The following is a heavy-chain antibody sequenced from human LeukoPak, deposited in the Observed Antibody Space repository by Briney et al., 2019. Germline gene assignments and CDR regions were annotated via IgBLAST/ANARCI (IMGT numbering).Heavy chain of an antibody. Sequence: GGSLRLSCAASGFTFNIYWMTCVRQAPGKGLEWVANIKHDGSEKYYVDSVKGRFTISRDNAKNSLYLQMNSLRAEDTAVYFCVGGVATVYQIAYFDYWGQGTLVTVSS. CDR2: IKHDGSEK. V-gene: IGHV3-7*05. CDR3: VGGVATVYQIAYFDY. J-gene: IGHJ4*02. CDR1: GFTFNIYW. D-gene: IGHD3-9*01.